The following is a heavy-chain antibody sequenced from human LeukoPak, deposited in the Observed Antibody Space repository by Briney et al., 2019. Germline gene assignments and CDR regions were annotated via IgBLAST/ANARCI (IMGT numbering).Heavy chain of an antibody. Sequence: GGSLRLSCAASGFTFSRYAMSWVRQAPGKGLEWLSYITSSSSNIYYADSVKGRFTISRDNAKNSLYLQLNSLRDEDTAVYYCARDLQIPAHGYSVDYWGQGTLVTVSS. CDR3: ARDLQIPAHGYSVDY. CDR1: GFTFSRYA. J-gene: IGHJ4*02. V-gene: IGHV3-48*02. CDR2: ITSSSSNI. D-gene: IGHD2-2*01.